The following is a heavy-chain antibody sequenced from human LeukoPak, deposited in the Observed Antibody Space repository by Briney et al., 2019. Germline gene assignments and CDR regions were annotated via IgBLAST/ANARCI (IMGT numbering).Heavy chain of an antibody. D-gene: IGHD4-17*01. J-gene: IGHJ4*02. V-gene: IGHV3-21*01. CDR2: ISSSSSYI. Sequence: SGGSLRLSCAASGFTFSSYSMNWVRQAPGKGLEWVSSISSSSSYIYYADSVKGRFTISRDNAKNSLYLQMNSLRAEDTAVYYCARVRVYGDYGDYWGQGTLVTVSS. CDR3: ARVRVYGDYGDY. CDR1: GFTFSSYS.